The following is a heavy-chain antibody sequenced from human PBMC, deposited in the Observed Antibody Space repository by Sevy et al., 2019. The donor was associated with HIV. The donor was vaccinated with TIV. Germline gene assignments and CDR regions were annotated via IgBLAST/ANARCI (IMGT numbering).Heavy chain of an antibody. Sequence: ASVKVSCKASGYIFIDYYMHWVRQAPGQGLEWMGRINPNSGGTNYTQKFQGRVTMTRETSITTVYMELSSLRSDDTAVYYCVRVSFRNYFDHWGQGTLVTVSS. CDR1: GYIFIDYY. CDR2: INPNSGGT. CDR3: VRVSFRNYFDH. J-gene: IGHJ4*02. V-gene: IGHV1-2*06.